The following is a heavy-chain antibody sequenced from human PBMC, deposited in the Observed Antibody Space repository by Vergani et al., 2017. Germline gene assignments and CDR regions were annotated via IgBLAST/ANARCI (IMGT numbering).Heavy chain of an antibody. D-gene: IGHD2-21*01. CDR2: IIPILGIA. V-gene: IGHV1-69*04. Sequence: QVQLVQSGAEVKKPGSSVKVSCKASGGTFSSYAISWVRQAPGQGLEWMGRIIPILGIANYAQKFQGRVTITADKSTSTAYMELSSLRSEDKAVYYCARPGGHIVVALDAFDIWGQGTMVTVSS. CDR3: ARPGGHIVVALDAFDI. CDR1: GGTFSSYA. J-gene: IGHJ3*02.